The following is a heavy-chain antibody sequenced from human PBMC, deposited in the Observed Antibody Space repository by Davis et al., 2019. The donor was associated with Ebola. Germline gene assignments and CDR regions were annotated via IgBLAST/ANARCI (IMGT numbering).Heavy chain of an antibody. J-gene: IGHJ6*02. Sequence: MPSETLSLTCTVSGGSISSYYWSWIRQPPGKGLEWIGEINHSGSTNYNPSLKSRVTISVDTSKNQFSLKLSSVTAADTAVYYCARDRGTLYGMDVWGQGTTVTVSS. CDR2: INHSGST. D-gene: IGHD1-14*01. CDR1: GGSISSYY. CDR3: ARDRGTLYGMDV. V-gene: IGHV4-34*01.